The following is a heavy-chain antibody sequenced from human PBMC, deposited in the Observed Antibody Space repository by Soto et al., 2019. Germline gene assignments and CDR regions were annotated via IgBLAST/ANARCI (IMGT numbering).Heavy chain of an antibody. CDR3: SRGILV. Sequence: QVQLQESGPGLVKPSQTLSLPCTVSGGSMNSGGYCWSWIRQHPGEGLEWIGYISYGGTTSYNPSLKSRVIISVDTSKNRFSLKLASVTAADTAVYYCSRGILVWGQGTLITVSS. V-gene: IGHV4-31*03. CDR1: GGSMNSGGYC. J-gene: IGHJ4*02. CDR2: ISYGGTT. D-gene: IGHD2-15*01.